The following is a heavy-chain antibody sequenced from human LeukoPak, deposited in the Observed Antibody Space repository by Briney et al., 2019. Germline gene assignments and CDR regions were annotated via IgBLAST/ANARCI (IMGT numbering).Heavy chain of an antibody. Sequence: GGSLRLSCAASGFTFSDYYMSWIRQAPGKGLEWVSHISSSGSTIHYADSVKGRFTISRDNAKNSLYLQMNSLRAEDTAVYYCARDSVSGYCSSTSCRDWFDPWGQGTLVTVSS. V-gene: IGHV3-11*01. J-gene: IGHJ5*02. D-gene: IGHD2-2*01. CDR1: GFTFSDYY. CDR3: ARDSVSGYCSSTSCRDWFDP. CDR2: ISSSGSTI.